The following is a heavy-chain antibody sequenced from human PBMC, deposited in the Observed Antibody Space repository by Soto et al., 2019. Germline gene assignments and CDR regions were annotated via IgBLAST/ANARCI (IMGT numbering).Heavy chain of an antibody. CDR2: ISGSGSAI. CDR3: ARDVDTLDH. Sequence: GGSLRLSCAASGFAFSDYYMSWIRQAPGKGLEWVSYISGSGSAIYYAESVKGRFTISRDNAKNSLYLQMNSLRAEDTAVYYCARDVDTLDHWGQGTLVTVSS. D-gene: IGHD5-18*01. J-gene: IGHJ4*02. V-gene: IGHV3-11*01. CDR1: GFAFSDYY.